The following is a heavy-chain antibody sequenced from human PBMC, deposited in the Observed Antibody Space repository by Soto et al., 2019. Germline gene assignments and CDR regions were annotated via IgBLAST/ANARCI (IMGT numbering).Heavy chain of an antibody. V-gene: IGHV3-30-3*01. CDR1: GFTFSSYA. CDR3: ARPLWRNDYNWGYCDL. J-gene: IGHJ2*01. D-gene: IGHD4-4*01. Sequence: QVQLVESAGGVVQPGRSLRLSCAASGFTFSSYAMHWVRQAPGKGLEWVAVISYDGSNKYYAASVKGRFTISRDNSKNTLYLQMNSLRAEDTAVYYCARPLWRNDYNWGYCDLWGGGTLVTVSS. CDR2: ISYDGSNK.